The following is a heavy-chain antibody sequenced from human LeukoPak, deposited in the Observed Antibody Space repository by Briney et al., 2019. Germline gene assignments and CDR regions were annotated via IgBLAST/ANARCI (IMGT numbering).Heavy chain of an antibody. J-gene: IGHJ4*02. D-gene: IGHD2-21*02. CDR1: GGSTSIYY. CDR3: ARTARVFDY. Sequence: SETLSLTCTVTGGSTSIYYWSWMRQPPGKGLECIGYTSYSGSTDYSPSLKSRVTISLDTSKNQFSLRLTSVTAADTAVYYCARTARVFDYWGPGILVTVSS. V-gene: IGHV4-59*01. CDR2: TSYSGST.